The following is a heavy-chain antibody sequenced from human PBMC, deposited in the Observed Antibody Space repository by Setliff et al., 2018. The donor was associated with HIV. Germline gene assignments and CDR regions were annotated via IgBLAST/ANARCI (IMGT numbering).Heavy chain of an antibody. V-gene: IGHV4-34*01. J-gene: IGHJ4*02. CDR2: IDHRGRP. CDR3: ARDGYSSSWYVISGSFDY. Sequence: SETLSLTCGIYGGSFSDYYWSWIRQPPGKGLEWIGEIDHRGRPKYNPSLNSRVTMSVDKSRNQFSLKLSSVTAADTAVYYCARDGYSSSWYVISGSFDYWGQGILVTVSS. D-gene: IGHD6-13*01. CDR1: GGSFSDYY.